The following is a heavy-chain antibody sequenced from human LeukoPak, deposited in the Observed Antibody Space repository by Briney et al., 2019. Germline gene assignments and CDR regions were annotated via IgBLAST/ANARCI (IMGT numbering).Heavy chain of an antibody. CDR2: VSYDGVNK. CDR1: GFSFDNYA. J-gene: IGHJ4*02. Sequence: GGSLRLSCAASGFSFDNYAMHWVRQAPGKGLEWLAVVSYDGVNKYYADSVKGRFTISRDNSKNTLYLQINTLRAEDTAVYYCANRPLDYWGQGTLVTVSS. V-gene: IGHV3-30-3*01. CDR3: ANRPLDY.